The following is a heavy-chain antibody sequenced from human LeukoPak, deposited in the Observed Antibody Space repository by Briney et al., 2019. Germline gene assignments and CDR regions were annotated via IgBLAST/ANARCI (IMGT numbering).Heavy chain of an antibody. Sequence: PGGSLRLSCAASGFTFSSYAMSWVRQAPGEGLEWVSAISGSGGSTYYADSVKGRFTISRDNSKNTLYLQMNSLRAEDTAVYYCAKDRNYDILTGSGGALDYWGQGTLVTVSS. D-gene: IGHD3-9*01. CDR3: AKDRNYDILTGSGGALDY. CDR1: GFTFSSYA. CDR2: ISGSGGST. V-gene: IGHV3-23*01. J-gene: IGHJ4*02.